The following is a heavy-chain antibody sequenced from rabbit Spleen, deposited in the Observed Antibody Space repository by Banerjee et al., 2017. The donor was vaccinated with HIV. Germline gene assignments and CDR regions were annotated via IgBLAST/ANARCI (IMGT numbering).Heavy chain of an antibody. D-gene: IGHD7-1*01. V-gene: IGHV1S47*01. J-gene: IGHJ4*01. CDR2: IDPIFGTT. CDR3: VREAGYAGYGDGNL. CDR1: GFDFSTYG. Sequence: EQLLESGGGLVQPGGSLKLSCKASGFDFSTYGVSWVRQGPGKGLEWIGYIDPIFGTTNYATWVNGRFSISRENTQNTLYLQLNSLTVADTATYFCVREAGYAGYGDGNLWGPGTLVTVS.